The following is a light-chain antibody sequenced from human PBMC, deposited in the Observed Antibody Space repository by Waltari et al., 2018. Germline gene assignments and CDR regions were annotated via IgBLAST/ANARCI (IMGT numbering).Light chain of an antibody. J-gene: IGKJ2*01. Sequence: DIQMTQSPSSVSASVGARVTITCRASQNINTYLNWYQQKVGRAPKLLIYATSSLQSGVPSRFSGSGSGTHFTLTINSLQPEDFATYSCQQSYTTPRTFGQGTNLEIK. CDR2: ATS. CDR1: QNINTY. CDR3: QQSYTTPRT. V-gene: IGKV1-39*01.